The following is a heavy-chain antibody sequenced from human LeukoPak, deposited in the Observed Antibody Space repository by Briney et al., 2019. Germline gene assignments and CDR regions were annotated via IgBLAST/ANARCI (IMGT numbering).Heavy chain of an antibody. V-gene: IGHV4-34*01. Sequence: KASETLSLTCAVYGGSFSGYYWSWIRQPSGKGLEWIGEINHSGSTNYNPSLKSRVTISIDTSKNQFSLKLSSVTAADTAVYYCGAGAYYYYYMDVWGKGTTVTVSS. J-gene: IGHJ6*03. CDR1: GGSFSGYY. CDR2: INHSGST. CDR3: GAGAYYYYYMDV.